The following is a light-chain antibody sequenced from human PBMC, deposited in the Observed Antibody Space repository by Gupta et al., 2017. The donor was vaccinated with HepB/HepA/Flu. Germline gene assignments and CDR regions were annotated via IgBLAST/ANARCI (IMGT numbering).Light chain of an antibody. Sequence: QSALTQPPSVSGAPGQRVTISCAGSSSNIGADYDVQWYRQLPVTAPKLLIHGNSNRPSGGPDRFSGSKSGTSASLAIAGLQAEYEAVYYCQSYDSSLSGSVVFGGGTKLTVL. J-gene: IGLJ2*01. CDR3: QSYDSSLSGSVV. V-gene: IGLV1-40*01. CDR1: SSNIGADYD. CDR2: GNS.